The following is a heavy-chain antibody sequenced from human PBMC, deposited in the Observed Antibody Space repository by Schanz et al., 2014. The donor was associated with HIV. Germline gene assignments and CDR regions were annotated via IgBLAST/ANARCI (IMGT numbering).Heavy chain of an antibody. Sequence: QVQLVQSGAEVKKPGSSVKVSCKTSGDSFTSDAINWVRQAPGQGLEWMGWINPNSGGTNYAQKFQGRVTLTRDTSISTAYMELSRLRSDDTAVYYCARGGRGQWELLRDYYYYYGLDVWGQGTTVTVSS. V-gene: IGHV1-2*02. CDR2: INPNSGGT. J-gene: IGHJ6*02. D-gene: IGHD1-26*01. CDR1: GDSFTSDA. CDR3: ARGGRGQWELLRDYYYYYGLDV.